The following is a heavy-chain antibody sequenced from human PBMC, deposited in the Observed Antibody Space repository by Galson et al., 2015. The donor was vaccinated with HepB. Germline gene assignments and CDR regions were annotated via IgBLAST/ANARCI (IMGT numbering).Heavy chain of an antibody. CDR3: AKNKGVGPHYNYCMDV. CDR2: IVGSGTGT. Sequence: SLRLSCAASGLTFSSFAMSWVRQAPGKGLEWVSMIVGSGTGTQYAESVKGRFTISRDNSKNTLYLQMDSLRGEDTAVYYCAKNKGVGPHYNYCMDVGGKGTTVTVSS. D-gene: IGHD3-10*01. J-gene: IGHJ6*03. V-gene: IGHV3-23*01. CDR1: GLTFSSFA.